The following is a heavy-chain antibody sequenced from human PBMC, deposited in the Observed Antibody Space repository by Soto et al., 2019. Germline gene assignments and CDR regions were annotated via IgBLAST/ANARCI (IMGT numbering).Heavy chain of an antibody. V-gene: IGHV1-2*02. D-gene: IGHD6-19*01. CDR2: IKPGSGDT. Sequence: ASVKVSCKASGYTFTAYYIHWVRQAPGQGLECMGWIKPGSGDTGYTQKFQGRVTMTRDTSITTAYMELNSLRSGDTAIYYCARGSAVGGNWFDSWGQGTLVTVSA. J-gene: IGHJ5*01. CDR1: GYTFTAYY. CDR3: ARGSAVGGNWFDS.